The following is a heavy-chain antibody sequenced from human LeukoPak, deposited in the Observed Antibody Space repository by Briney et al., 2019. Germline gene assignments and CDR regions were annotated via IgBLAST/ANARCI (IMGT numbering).Heavy chain of an antibody. J-gene: IGHJ4*02. V-gene: IGHV1-46*01. Sequence: ASVKVSCKASGYTFTSYYMHWVRQAPGQGLEWMGIINPSGGSTNYAQKFQGSVTMTRDTSTSTVYMELSSLRSEDTAVFYCARLSNYIFDYWGQGTLVTVSS. CDR3: ARLSNYIFDY. D-gene: IGHD4-11*01. CDR1: GYTFTSYY. CDR2: INPSGGST.